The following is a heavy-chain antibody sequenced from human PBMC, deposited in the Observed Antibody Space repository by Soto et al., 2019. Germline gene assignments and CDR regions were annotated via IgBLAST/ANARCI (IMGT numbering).Heavy chain of an antibody. Sequence: GGSLRLSCAASGFTFSSYAMHWVRQAPGKGLEYVSAISSNGGSTYYANSVKGRFTISRDNSKNTLYLQMGSLRAEDMAVYYCARGFSTVDFWSAYYYMDVWGKGTTVTVSS. V-gene: IGHV3-64*01. CDR3: ARGFSTVDFWSAYYYMDV. D-gene: IGHD3-3*01. J-gene: IGHJ6*03. CDR1: GFTFSSYA. CDR2: ISSNGGST.